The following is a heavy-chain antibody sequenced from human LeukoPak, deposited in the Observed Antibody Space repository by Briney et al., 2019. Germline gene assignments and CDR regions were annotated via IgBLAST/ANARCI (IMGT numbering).Heavy chain of an antibody. Sequence: SETLSLTCNVSGGSISSHYWSWIRQPPGKGLEWIGYIYYSGSTNYNPSLKSRVTISVDTSKNQFSLKLSSVTAADTAVYYCARDSCSSTSCYTWSFDYWGQGTLVTVSS. J-gene: IGHJ4*02. V-gene: IGHV4-59*11. CDR1: GGSISSHY. D-gene: IGHD2-2*02. CDR2: IYYSGST. CDR3: ARDSCSSTSCYTWSFDY.